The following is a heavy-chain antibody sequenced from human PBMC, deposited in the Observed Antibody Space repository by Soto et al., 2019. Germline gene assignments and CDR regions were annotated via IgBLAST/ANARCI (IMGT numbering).Heavy chain of an antibody. D-gene: IGHD6-13*01. Sequence: QVQLVESGGGVVQPGRSLRLSCAASGFTFSSYGMHWVRQAPGKGLEWVAVISYDGSNKYYADSVKGRFTISRDNSKNTLYLQMNSLRAEDTDVYYCAKVSDSSSWYGSRAWDWYFDLWGLGTLVPVSS. V-gene: IGHV3-30*18. CDR2: ISYDGSNK. J-gene: IGHJ2*01. CDR3: AKVSDSSSWYGSRAWDWYFDL. CDR1: GFTFSSYG.